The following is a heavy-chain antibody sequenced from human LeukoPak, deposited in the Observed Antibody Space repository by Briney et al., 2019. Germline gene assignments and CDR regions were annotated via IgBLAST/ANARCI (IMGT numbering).Heavy chain of an antibody. CDR1: GGSFSGYY. Sequence: PSETLSLTCAVYGGSFSGYYWSWIRQPPGKGLEWIGEINHSGSTNYNPCLKSRVTISVDTSKNQFSLKLSSVTAADTAVYYCARSLDYYYGMDVWGQGTTVTVSS. D-gene: IGHD3-16*01. CDR3: ARSLDYYYGMDV. V-gene: IGHV4-34*01. CDR2: INHSGST. J-gene: IGHJ6*02.